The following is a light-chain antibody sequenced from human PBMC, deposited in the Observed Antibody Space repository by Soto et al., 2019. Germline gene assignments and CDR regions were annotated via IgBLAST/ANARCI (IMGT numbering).Light chain of an antibody. CDR1: SSDVGGYNY. CDR2: DVS. Sequence: QSARTQPRSVSGSPGQSVTISCTGTSSDVGGYNYVSWYQQHPGKAPKLMIYDVSKRPSGVPDRFSGSKSGNTASLTISGIQAEDAADYYCCSYAGSSSHVFGAGTKLTVL. J-gene: IGLJ2*01. CDR3: CSYAGSSSHV. V-gene: IGLV2-11*01.